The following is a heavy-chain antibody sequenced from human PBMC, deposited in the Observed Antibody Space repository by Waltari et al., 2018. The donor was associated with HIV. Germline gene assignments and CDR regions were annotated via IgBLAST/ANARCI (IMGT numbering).Heavy chain of an antibody. Sequence: QVQLVQSGAEAKQPGASVKVSCKVSGYTLTEFSMHWVRQAPGKGLEWMGGFDPEDGETIYAQKFQGRVTMTEDTSTDTAYMELSSLRSEDTAVYYCATGPYYYDSSGPYDAFDIWGQGTMVTVSS. CDR2: FDPEDGET. V-gene: IGHV1-24*01. D-gene: IGHD3-22*01. CDR1: GYTLTEFS. J-gene: IGHJ3*02. CDR3: ATGPYYYDSSGPYDAFDI.